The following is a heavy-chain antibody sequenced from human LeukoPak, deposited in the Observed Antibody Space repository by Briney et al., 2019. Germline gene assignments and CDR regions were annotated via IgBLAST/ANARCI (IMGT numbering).Heavy chain of an antibody. CDR1: GGSISSSTYS. CDR3: ARNIFGVITPLYFDY. CDR2: IYYSGST. V-gene: IGHV4-30-4*07. Sequence: SETLSLTCAVSGGSISSSTYSWSWIRQPPGKGLEWIGYIYYSGSTYYIPSLKSRLTISLDTSKNQFSLNLSSVTAADTAVYYCARNIFGVITPLYFDYWGQGTLVTVSS. D-gene: IGHD3-3*01. J-gene: IGHJ4*02.